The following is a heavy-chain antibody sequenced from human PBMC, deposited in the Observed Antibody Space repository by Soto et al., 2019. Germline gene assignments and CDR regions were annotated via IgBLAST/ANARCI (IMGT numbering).Heavy chain of an antibody. J-gene: IGHJ6*03. Sequence: GGSLRLSCAASGFTFSSYSMNWVRQAPGKGLEWVSYISSSSSTIYYADSVKGRFTISRDNAKNSLYLQMNSLRAEDTAVYYCARRAPSGFGELFDYYYYYMDVWGKGTTVTVSS. CDR1: GFTFSSYS. V-gene: IGHV3-48*01. CDR3: ARRAPSGFGELFDYYYYYMDV. D-gene: IGHD3-10*01. CDR2: ISSSSSTI.